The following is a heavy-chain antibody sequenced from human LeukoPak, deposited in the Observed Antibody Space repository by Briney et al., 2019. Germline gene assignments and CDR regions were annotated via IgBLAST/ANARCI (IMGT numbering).Heavy chain of an antibody. V-gene: IGHV1-2*02. J-gene: IGHJ4*02. CDR1: GYTFTDYY. CDR3: ACDQAQPFDY. Sequence: ASVKVSCKTSGYTFTDYYIHWGRQAPGQGLEWMGWISPNSGDTNYSQKFQGRVTMTRDTSISTAYMELSRLRSDDTAVYYCACDQAQPFDYWGQGTLVTVSS. D-gene: IGHD1-14*01. CDR2: ISPNSGDT.